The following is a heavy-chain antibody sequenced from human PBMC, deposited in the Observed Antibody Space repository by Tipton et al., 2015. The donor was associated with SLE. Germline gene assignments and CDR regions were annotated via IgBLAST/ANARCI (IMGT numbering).Heavy chain of an antibody. V-gene: IGHV3-30*02. CDR2: IRYDGSNK. J-gene: IGHJ6*02. Sequence: SLRLSCAASGFTFSNFGMHWVRQAPGKGLEWVAFIRYDGSNKYYADSVKGRFTISRDNSKNTLYLQMNSLRAEDTAVYYCAKDGGSWVNYYYGMDVWGQGP. D-gene: IGHD6-13*01. CDR3: AKDGGSWVNYYYGMDV. CDR1: GFTFSNFG.